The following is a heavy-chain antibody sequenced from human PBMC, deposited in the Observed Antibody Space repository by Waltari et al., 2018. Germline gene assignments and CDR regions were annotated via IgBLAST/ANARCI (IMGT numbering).Heavy chain of an antibody. Sequence: QVQLVQSGAEVKKPGSSVKVSCKASGGTFSSYAISWVRQAPGQGLEWMGGIIPIFGTANYAQKVQGRVTITADKSTSTAYMELSSLRSEDTAVYYCASRGGNSGAGKDYYYYYMDVWGKGTTVTVSS. V-gene: IGHV1-69*14. CDR2: IIPIFGTA. D-gene: IGHD2-21*02. CDR1: GGTFSSYA. J-gene: IGHJ6*03. CDR3: ASRGGNSGAGKDYYYYYMDV.